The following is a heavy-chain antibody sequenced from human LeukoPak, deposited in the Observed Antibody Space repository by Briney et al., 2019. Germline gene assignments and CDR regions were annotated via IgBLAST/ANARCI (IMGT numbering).Heavy chain of an antibody. Sequence: GGSLRLSCATSGFPFTETWVHWVRQVPGKGLVWVSRIRSDGSDERYAEAVKGRFTISRDNAKYTLYLQMNSLRDEDTAVYYCARDWFHAIDYWGQGTLVTVSS. CDR1: GFPFTETW. J-gene: IGHJ4*02. CDR3: ARDWFHAIDY. CDR2: IRSDGSDE. D-gene: IGHD2/OR15-2a*01. V-gene: IGHV3-74*01.